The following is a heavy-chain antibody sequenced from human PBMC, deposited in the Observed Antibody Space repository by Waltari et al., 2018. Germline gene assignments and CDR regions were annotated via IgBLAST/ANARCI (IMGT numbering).Heavy chain of an antibody. Sequence: QVQLQESGPGLVKPSQTLSLTCTVSGGSISRGGYYWSWIRQHPGKGLEWIGYIYYSGSTYYNPSLKSRVTISVDTSKNQFSLKLSSVTAADTAVYYCARSEDGDYVVRYFDYWGQGTLVTVSS. V-gene: IGHV4-31*03. J-gene: IGHJ4*02. CDR1: GGSISRGGYY. CDR2: IYYSGST. D-gene: IGHD4-17*01. CDR3: ARSEDGDYVVRYFDY.